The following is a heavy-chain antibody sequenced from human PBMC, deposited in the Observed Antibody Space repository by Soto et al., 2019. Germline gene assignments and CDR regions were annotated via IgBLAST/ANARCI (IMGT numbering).Heavy chain of an antibody. J-gene: IGHJ4*02. CDR3: ASGTFNDISFDS. CDR1: GGSIDTGGFY. V-gene: IGHV4-31*03. Sequence: QVQLQESGPGLVKPSQTLTLTCSVSGGSIDTGGFYWSWARQLPGKGLQWIGYIYYTGAAYYNPALKSRVVISLDTSANQFSLSLTSLTVADTAVYYCASGTFNDISFDSWGQGRLVTVSS. CDR2: IYYTGAA. D-gene: IGHD2-21*01.